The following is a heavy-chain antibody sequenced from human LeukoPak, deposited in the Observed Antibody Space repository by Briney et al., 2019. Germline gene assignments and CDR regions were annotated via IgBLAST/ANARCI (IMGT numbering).Heavy chain of an antibody. V-gene: IGHV1-24*01. J-gene: IGHJ4*02. CDR1: GYTLTELS. Sequence: GASVKVSCTVSGYTLTELSMHWVRQAPGKGLEWMGGFDPEDGETIYAQKFQGRVTMTEDTSTDTAYMELSSLRSEDTAVYYCATDLYDFWSGSALDYWGQGTLVTVSS. D-gene: IGHD3-3*01. CDR2: FDPEDGET. CDR3: ATDLYDFWSGSALDY.